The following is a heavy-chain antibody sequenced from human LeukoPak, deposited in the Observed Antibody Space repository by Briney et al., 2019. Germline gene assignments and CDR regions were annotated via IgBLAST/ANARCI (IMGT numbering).Heavy chain of an antibody. CDR3: AAEYSSSWFHFDY. CDR1: GDSISSANYY. Sequence: SETLSLTCTVSGDSISSANYYWRWIRQHPGKGLEWIGYINYSGSTYYNPSLKSRVTISVDTSQNQFSLKLSSVTAADTAVYYCAAEYSSSWFHFDYWGQGTLVTVSS. V-gene: IGHV4-31*03. J-gene: IGHJ4*02. D-gene: IGHD6-13*01. CDR2: INYSGST.